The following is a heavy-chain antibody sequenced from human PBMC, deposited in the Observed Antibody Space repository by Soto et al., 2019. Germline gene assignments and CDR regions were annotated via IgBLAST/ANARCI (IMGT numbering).Heavy chain of an antibody. D-gene: IGHD3-22*01. CDR3: ARDRDSSYDSSGYGSSLFDY. CDR2: IWYDGSNK. J-gene: IGHJ4*02. CDR1: GFTFSSYG. V-gene: IGHV3-33*01. Sequence: PGGSLRLSCAASGFTFSSYGMHWVRQAPGKGLEWVAVIWYDGSNKYYADSVKGRFTISRDNSKNTLYLQMNSLRAEDTAVYYCARDRDSSYDSSGYGSSLFDYWGQGNLVTVSS.